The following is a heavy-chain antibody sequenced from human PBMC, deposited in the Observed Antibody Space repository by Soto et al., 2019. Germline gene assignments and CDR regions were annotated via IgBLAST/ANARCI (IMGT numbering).Heavy chain of an antibody. D-gene: IGHD3-16*01. V-gene: IGHV4-39*01. CDR3: ARHLGLFTLGY. CDR1: GGSISSSSYY. CDR2: IYYSGST. Sequence: SETLSLTCTVSGGSISSSSYYWGWIRQPPGKGLEWIGSIYYSGSTHYNPSLKSRVTISVDTSKNQFSLKLSSVTAADTAVYYCARHLGLFTLGYWGQGTLVTVSS. J-gene: IGHJ4*02.